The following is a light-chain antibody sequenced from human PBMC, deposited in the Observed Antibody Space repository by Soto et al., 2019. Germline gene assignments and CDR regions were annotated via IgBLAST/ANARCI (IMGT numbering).Light chain of an antibody. V-gene: IGLV2-14*01. J-gene: IGLJ1*01. Sequence: LTQPASVSGSPGQSITISCTGTSSDVGGYNYVSWYQHHPGKAPKLLIYEVSYRPSGVSDRFSGSKSANTASLTISGLRAEDEADYYCSSYTSGSLRVFGTGTKVTVL. CDR3: SSYTSGSLRV. CDR1: SSDVGGYNY. CDR2: EVS.